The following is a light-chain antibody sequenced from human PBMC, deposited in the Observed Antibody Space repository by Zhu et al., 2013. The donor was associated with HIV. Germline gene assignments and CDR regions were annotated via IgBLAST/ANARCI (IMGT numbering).Light chain of an antibody. J-gene: IGKJ5*01. CDR1: QTVLRSFNNQSY. Sequence: DVVMTQSPDSLAVSLGERATINCKSSQTVLRSFNNQSYIAWYQQKPGQPPKLLIYWASTRESGVPDRFSGSGSGTDFTLTINNLQAEDVAVYSCQQYYSTPLTFGQGTRLEIK. V-gene: IGKV4-1*01. CDR2: WAS. CDR3: QQYYSTPLT.